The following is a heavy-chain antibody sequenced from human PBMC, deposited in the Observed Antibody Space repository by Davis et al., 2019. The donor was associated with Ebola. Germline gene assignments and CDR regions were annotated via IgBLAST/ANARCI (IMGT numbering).Heavy chain of an antibody. CDR3: ARHLRDLEYSSSSGLDY. J-gene: IGHJ4*02. CDR2: IFPDDSDT. V-gene: IGHV5-51*01. CDR1: GYIFTTYW. D-gene: IGHD6-6*01. Sequence: GESLKISCKGSGYIFTTYWLGWVRQRPGKGLEWMGIIFPDDSDTTYSPTFQGQVSFSADKSISTAYLQWSSLKASDTAMYYCARHLRDLEYSSSSGLDYWGQGTLVTVSS.